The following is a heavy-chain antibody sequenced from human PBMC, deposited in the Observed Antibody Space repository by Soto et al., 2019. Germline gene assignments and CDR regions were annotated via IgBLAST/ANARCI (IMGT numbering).Heavy chain of an antibody. D-gene: IGHD5-18*01. J-gene: IGHJ5*02. CDR1: GGSISSYY. CDR3: ARQGSSYGRGGWLDP. CDR2: IYYSGST. V-gene: IGHV4-59*01. Sequence: QVQLQESGPGLVKPSETLSLTCTVSGGSISSYYWSWIRQPPGKGLEWIGYIYYSGSTNYNPFLNTRGNIAVETSTHQVSLELSYVTAEDTAVYYCARQGSSYGRGGWLDPWGQGTLVTVSS.